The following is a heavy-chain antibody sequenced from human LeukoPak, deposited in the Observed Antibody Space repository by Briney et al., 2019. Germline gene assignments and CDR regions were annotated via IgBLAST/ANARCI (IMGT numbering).Heavy chain of an antibody. V-gene: IGHV1-69*13. CDR3: ARYYSGWYYFDY. CDR1: GYTFTSYG. Sequence: SVKVSCKASGYTFTSYGISWVRQAPGQGLEWMGGIIPIFDTANYAQKFQGRVTITADESTSTAYMELSSLRSEDTAVYYCARYYSGWYYFDYWGQGTLVTVSS. CDR2: IIPIFDTA. J-gene: IGHJ4*02. D-gene: IGHD6-19*01.